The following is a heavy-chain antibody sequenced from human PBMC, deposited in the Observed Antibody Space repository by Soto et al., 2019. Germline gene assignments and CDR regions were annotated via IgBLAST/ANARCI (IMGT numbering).Heavy chain of an antibody. V-gene: IGHV4-4*07. D-gene: IGHD3-22*01. CDR3: ARDTGYSDAFDI. J-gene: IGHJ3*02. Sequence: SETLCLTCTVSAGSISGYYWRWIRQPAGRGLEWIGRIYSSGSTNYNPSLKSRVTMSVDASKNQFSLRLSSVTAADTAVYYCARDTGYSDAFDIWGQGTMVT. CDR1: AGSISGYY. CDR2: IYSSGST.